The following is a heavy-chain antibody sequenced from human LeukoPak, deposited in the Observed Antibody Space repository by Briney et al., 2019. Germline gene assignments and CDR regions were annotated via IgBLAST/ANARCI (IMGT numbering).Heavy chain of an antibody. CDR3: ARRLAVTCRYYFDY. V-gene: IGHV4-59*08. CDR1: GGSISTYY. Sequence: PSETLSLTCFVSGGSISTYYWTWLRQPPGKGLEWIGFVYYNGITKYNPSLKSRVTISVDTSKNQFSLKLNSVTAADTAVYYCARRLAVTCRYYFDYWGQGALVTVSS. J-gene: IGHJ4*02. D-gene: IGHD6-19*01. CDR2: VYYNGIT.